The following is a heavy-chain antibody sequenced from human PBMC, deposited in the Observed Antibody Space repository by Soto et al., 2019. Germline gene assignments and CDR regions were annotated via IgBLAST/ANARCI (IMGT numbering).Heavy chain of an antibody. CDR2: ICHSGNT. J-gene: IGHJ4*02. Sequence: SETLSLTCTVSGGSISSYCWSWIRQPPGQGLELIGYICHSGNTYYNPSLKSRVTTSLDRSKNQSSLKLSSVTAADTAVYYCARVPDYWGQGILVTVS. D-gene: IGHD2-2*01. CDR3: ARVPDY. V-gene: IGHV4-59*04. CDR1: GGSISSYC.